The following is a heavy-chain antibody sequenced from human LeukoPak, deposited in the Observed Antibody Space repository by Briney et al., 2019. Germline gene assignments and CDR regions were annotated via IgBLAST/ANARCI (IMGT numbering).Heavy chain of an antibody. CDR1: GFTFDDYA. V-gene: IGHV3-9*01. Sequence: GGSLRLSCAASGFTFDDYAMPWVRQAPGKGLEWVSGISWNSGSIGYADSVKGRFTISRDNAKNSLYLQMNSLRAEDTALYYCAKGSSYYYDSSGLLNYWGQGTLVTVSS. D-gene: IGHD3-22*01. CDR3: AKGSSYYYDSSGLLNY. CDR2: ISWNSGSI. J-gene: IGHJ4*02.